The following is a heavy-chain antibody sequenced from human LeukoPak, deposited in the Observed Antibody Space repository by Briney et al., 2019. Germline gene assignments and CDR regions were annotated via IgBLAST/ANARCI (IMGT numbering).Heavy chain of an antibody. J-gene: IGHJ4*02. CDR1: GYTLTELS. Sequence: GASVKVSCKVSGYTLTELSMHWVRQAPGKGLEWMGGFDPEEGETIYAQKFQGRVTMTEDTSTDTAYMELSSLRSEDTAVYYCATPPPPNYDYVWGSYRRIQSYDYWGQGTLVTVSS. V-gene: IGHV1-24*01. CDR2: FDPEEGET. D-gene: IGHD3-16*02. CDR3: ATPPPPNYDYVWGSYRRIQSYDY.